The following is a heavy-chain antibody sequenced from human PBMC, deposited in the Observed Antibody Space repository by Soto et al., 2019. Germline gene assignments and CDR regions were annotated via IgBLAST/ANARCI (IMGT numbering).Heavy chain of an antibody. CDR2: IYYSGST. J-gene: IGHJ4*02. V-gene: IGHV4-59*01. CDR3: AKDRGYYSSSWPFY. CDR1: GGSFSGYY. Sequence: SETLSLTCAVYGGSFSGYYWSWIRQPPGKGLEWIGYIYYSGSTNYNPSLKSRVTISVDTSKNQFSLKLSSVTAADTAVYYCAKDRGYYSSSWPFYWGQGTLVTVSS. D-gene: IGHD6-13*01.